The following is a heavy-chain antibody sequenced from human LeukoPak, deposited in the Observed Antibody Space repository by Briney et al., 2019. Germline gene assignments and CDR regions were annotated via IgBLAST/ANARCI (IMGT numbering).Heavy chain of an antibody. Sequence: GGSLRLSCAASGFTVSSNYMNWVRQAPGKGLDWVSLIYSGGSTFYADSVKGRFTISRDNSKNTPYLQMNSLRAEDTAVYYCARDLVAAAGTPGFDPWGQGTLVTVSS. D-gene: IGHD6-13*01. CDR2: IYSGGST. CDR3: ARDLVAAAGTPGFDP. CDR1: GFTVSSNY. J-gene: IGHJ5*02. V-gene: IGHV3-66*02.